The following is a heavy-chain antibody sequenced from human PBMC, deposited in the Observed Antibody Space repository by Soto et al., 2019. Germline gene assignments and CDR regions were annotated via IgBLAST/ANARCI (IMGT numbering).Heavy chain of an antibody. V-gene: IGHV3-33*01. D-gene: IGHD2-21*01. CDR2: IWSDGSNK. Sequence: GGSLRLSCAASGFTFSSYGMHWVRQAPGKGLEWVAMIWSDGSNKYYAESVKGRFTISRDNSKNTLYLEMNSLRAEDTALYYCARDAVVLILDWWGQGTLVPVSS. J-gene: IGHJ4*02. CDR1: GFTFSSYG. CDR3: ARDAVVLILDW.